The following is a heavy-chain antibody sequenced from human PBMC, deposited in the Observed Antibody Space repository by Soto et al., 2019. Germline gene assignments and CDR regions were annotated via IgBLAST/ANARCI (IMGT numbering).Heavy chain of an antibody. CDR2: IIPMFGTA. Sequence: QVQLVQSGAEVKKPGSSVKVSCKASGGTFSSYAISWVRQAPGQGLEWMGGIIPMFGTADYAQRFQGRVTITADEXTXXADMELSSLRSEDTAVYYCARHSSSTNYYYYGMDVWGQGTTVTVSS. J-gene: IGHJ6*02. CDR3: ARHSSSTNYYYYGMDV. V-gene: IGHV1-69*12. CDR1: GGTFSSYA. D-gene: IGHD6-6*01.